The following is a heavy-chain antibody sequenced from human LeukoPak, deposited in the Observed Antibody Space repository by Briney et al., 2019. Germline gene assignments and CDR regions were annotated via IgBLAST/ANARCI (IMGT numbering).Heavy chain of an antibody. D-gene: IGHD2-15*01. V-gene: IGHV3-7*03. J-gene: IGHJ4*02. CDR1: GFTFSSNW. CDR3: AKGRCSGVGCDSFHS. Sequence: GGSLRLSCATSGFTFSSNWMSWVRHAPGRGLEWVANIKPDGSAEYYAASVKGRFTLSRDNAKNSLYLQMNNLKVEDTAVYYCAKGRCSGVGCDSFHSWGQGALVTVSS. CDR2: IKPDGSAE.